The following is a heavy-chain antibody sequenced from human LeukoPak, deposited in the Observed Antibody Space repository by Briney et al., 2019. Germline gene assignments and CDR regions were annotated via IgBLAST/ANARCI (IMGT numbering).Heavy chain of an antibody. CDR1: GFTFSSYA. J-gene: IGHJ4*02. V-gene: IGHV3-30*04. CDR3: ARDHYRFSGGSCFGY. D-gene: IGHD2-15*01. CDR2: ISYDGSNK. Sequence: GRSLRLSCAASGFTFSSYAMHWVRQAPGKGLEWVAVISYDGSNKYYADSVKGRFTISRDNSKNTLYLQMNSLRAEDTAVYYCARDHYRFSGGSCFGYWGQGTLVTVSS.